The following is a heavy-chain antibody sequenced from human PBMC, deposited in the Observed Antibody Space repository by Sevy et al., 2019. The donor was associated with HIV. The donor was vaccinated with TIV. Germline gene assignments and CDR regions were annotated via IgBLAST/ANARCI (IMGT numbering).Heavy chain of an antibody. Sequence: GGSLRLSCAASGFASGFTFSSFAMSWVRQLPGKGLEWVSTINGRGGSTYYADSVKGRFTLSRDNSNNALFLQMDSLTPEETALYYSARPTPRIAPSSAAFFDSWGHGTLVTVSSDVWGQGTTVTVSS. CDR3: ARPTPRIAPSSAAFFDSWGHGTLVTVSSDV. V-gene: IGHV3-23*01. CDR1: GFTFSSFA. D-gene: IGHD3-9*01. CDR2: INGRGGST. J-gene: IGHJ6*02.